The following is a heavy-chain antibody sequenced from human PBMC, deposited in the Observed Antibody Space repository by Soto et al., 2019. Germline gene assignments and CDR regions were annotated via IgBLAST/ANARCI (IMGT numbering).Heavy chain of an antibody. CDR3: VRESGVAADC. CDR1: GFTFDSHW. Sequence: ESGGVLVQPGGSLRLSCVGSGFTFDSHWMHWVRQAPGEGLVWVSRIKTDGHAEAYADSVKGRVTISRDNTNNTVYLQMNSLRVEDTAVYVCVRESGVAADCWGQGTLVTVSS. CDR2: IKTDGHAE. J-gene: IGHJ4*02. D-gene: IGHD6-19*01. V-gene: IGHV3-74*01.